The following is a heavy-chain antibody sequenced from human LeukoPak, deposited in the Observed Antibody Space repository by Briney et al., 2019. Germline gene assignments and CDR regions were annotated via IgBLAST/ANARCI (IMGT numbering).Heavy chain of an antibody. D-gene: IGHD6-13*01. CDR2: ISSSSTDT. CDR3: ARVSSIAAAGTTDY. Sequence: PGGSLGLSCAASGFTFSDYYMSWIRQAPGKGLEWVSYISSSSTDTNYADSVKGRFTISRDNAKNSLYLQMNSLRAEDTAVYYCARVSSIAAAGTTDYWAQGTLVTVSS. CDR1: GFTFSDYY. J-gene: IGHJ4*02. V-gene: IGHV3-11*06.